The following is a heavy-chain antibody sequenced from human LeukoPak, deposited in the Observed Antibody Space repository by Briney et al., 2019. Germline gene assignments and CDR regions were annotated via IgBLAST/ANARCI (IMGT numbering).Heavy chain of an antibody. CDR3: AKGYSSSWQRRAFDI. D-gene: IGHD2-2*01. Sequence: GGSLRLSCAASGLTFDDYGMSWVRQAPGKGLEWVSGINWNGGSTGYADSVKGRFTISRDNAKNSLYLQMNSLRAEDTAVYYCAKGYSSSWQRRAFDIWGQGTMVTVSS. V-gene: IGHV3-20*04. J-gene: IGHJ3*02. CDR2: INWNGGST. CDR1: GLTFDDYG.